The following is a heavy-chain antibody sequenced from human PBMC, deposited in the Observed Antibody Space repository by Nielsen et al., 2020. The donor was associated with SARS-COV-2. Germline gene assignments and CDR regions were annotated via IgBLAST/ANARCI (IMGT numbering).Heavy chain of an antibody. V-gene: IGHV3-30*04. CDR2: ITYHGSHT. D-gene: IGHD3-9*01. J-gene: IGHJ6*02. Sequence: GGSLRLSCAASGFNFSGHGMHWVRQAPGKGLEWVAFITYHGSHTYYADSVRGRFTISRDNSNNVLYLQMNSLRAEDTAVYYSARIDYDFLTGYAYAMDVWGQGTTVTVSS. CDR1: GFNFSGHG. CDR3: ARIDYDFLTGYAYAMDV.